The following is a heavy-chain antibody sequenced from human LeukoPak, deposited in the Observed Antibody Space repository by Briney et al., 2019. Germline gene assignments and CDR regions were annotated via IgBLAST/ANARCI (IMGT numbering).Heavy chain of an antibody. V-gene: IGHV4-38-2*01. CDR3: ASETIFGVSNAFDI. D-gene: IGHD3-3*01. Sequence: TASETLSLTCAVSGYSISSGYYWGWIRQPPGKGLEWIGSIYHSGSTYYNPSLKSRVTISVDTSKNQFSLKLGSVTAADTAVYYCASETIFGVSNAFDIWGQGTMVTVSS. CDR2: IYHSGST. J-gene: IGHJ3*02. CDR1: GYSISSGYY.